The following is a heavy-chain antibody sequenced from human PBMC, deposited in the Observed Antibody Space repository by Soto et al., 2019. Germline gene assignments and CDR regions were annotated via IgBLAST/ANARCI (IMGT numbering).Heavy chain of an antibody. V-gene: IGHV3-23*01. J-gene: IGHJ6*03. CDR3: ATPLLRVTTPRGYYYMDV. D-gene: IGHD4-17*01. CDR1: GFTFSSYA. CDR2: ISGSGGST. Sequence: GGSLRLSCAASGFTFSSYAMSWVRQAPGKGLEWVSAISGSGGSTYYADSVKGRFTISRDNSKNTLYLQMNSLRAEDTAVYYCATPLLRVTTPRGYYYMDVWGKGTTVTVSS.